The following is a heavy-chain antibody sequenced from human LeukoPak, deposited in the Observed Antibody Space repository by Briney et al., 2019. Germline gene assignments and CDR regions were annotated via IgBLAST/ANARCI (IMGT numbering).Heavy chain of an antibody. CDR3: ARDVVAATQTFSYGMDV. CDR1: GFTFSSLG. J-gene: IGHJ6*02. D-gene: IGHD2-15*01. Sequence: GGSLRLSCPASGFTFSSLGILWVRQAPGKALDWVASVWYDGSNKYYADSVKGRFTISRDNSKNTLYLQMTRLRAEDTAVYYCARDVVAATQTFSYGMDVWGQGTTVTVSS. V-gene: IGHV3-33*01. CDR2: VWYDGSNK.